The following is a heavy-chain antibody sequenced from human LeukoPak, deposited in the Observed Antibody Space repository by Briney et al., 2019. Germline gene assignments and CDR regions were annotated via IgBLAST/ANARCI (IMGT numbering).Heavy chain of an antibody. Sequence: ASVKVSCKVSGYTLTELSMHWVRQAPGKGLELMGGFDPEDGETIYAQKFQGRVTMTEDTSTDTAYMELSSLRSEDTAVYYCATGSRYYDILTGYASYYFDYWGQGTLVTVSS. V-gene: IGHV1-24*01. J-gene: IGHJ4*02. CDR3: ATGSRYYDILTGYASYYFDY. CDR2: FDPEDGET. D-gene: IGHD3-9*01. CDR1: GYTLTELS.